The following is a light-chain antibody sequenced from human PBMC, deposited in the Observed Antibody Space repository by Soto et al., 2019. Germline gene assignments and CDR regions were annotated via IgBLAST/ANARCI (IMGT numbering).Light chain of an antibody. CDR3: QQQKQWPIT. V-gene: IGKV3-15*01. J-gene: IGKJ5*01. Sequence: EIEMTQSPATLSLAPGERVTLSGRASESVSTNLAWYQQKAGQAHGXFIYGASTRATGIPARFSGSGSGTELTLTISGLKSEDFAVYYGQQQKQWPITFGQGTRLEIK. CDR1: ESVSTN. CDR2: GAS.